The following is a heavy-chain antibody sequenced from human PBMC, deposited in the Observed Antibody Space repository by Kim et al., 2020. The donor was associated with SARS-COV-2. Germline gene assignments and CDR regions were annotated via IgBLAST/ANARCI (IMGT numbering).Heavy chain of an antibody. CDR1: GYSFTSYW. V-gene: IGHV5-51*01. CDR3: AGQGIAAAGPVAEYFQH. J-gene: IGHJ1*01. Sequence: GESLKISCKGSGYSFTSYWIGWVRQMPGKGLEWMGIIYPGDSDTRYSPSFQGQVTISADKSISTAYLQWSSLKASDTAMYYCAGQGIAAAGPVAEYFQHWGQGTLVTVSS. D-gene: IGHD6-13*01. CDR2: IYPGDSDT.